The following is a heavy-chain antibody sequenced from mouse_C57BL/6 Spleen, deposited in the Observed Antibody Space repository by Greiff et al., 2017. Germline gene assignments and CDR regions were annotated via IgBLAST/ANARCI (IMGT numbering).Heavy chain of an antibody. CDR3: ARGEGYDMDY. V-gene: IGHV1-54*01. CDR2: INPGSGGT. CDR1: GYAFTNYL. Sequence: QVQLKESGAELVRPGTSVKVSCKASGYAFTNYLIEWVKQRPGQGLEWIGVINPGSGGTNYNEKFKGKATLTADKSSSTAYMQLSSLTSEDSAVYFCARGEGYDMDYWGQGTSVTVSS. J-gene: IGHJ4*01.